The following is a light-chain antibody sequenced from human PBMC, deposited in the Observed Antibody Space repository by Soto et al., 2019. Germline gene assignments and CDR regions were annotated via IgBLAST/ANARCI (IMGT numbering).Light chain of an antibody. Sequence: QSALTQPPSASGSPGQSVTISCTGTSSDVGGYDYVSWYQQLPGKAPKLMIYDVSKRPSGVPDRFSGSNSGNTATLTISGTQAMDEADYHCQAWDRSTVVFGGGTKVTVL. CDR1: SSDVGGYDY. CDR3: QAWDRSTVV. J-gene: IGLJ2*01. CDR2: DVS. V-gene: IGLV2-8*01.